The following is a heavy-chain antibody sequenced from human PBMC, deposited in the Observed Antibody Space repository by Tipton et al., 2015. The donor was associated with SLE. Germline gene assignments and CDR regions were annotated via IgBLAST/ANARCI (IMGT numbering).Heavy chain of an antibody. CDR3: ARGSWDMDN. Sequence: LRLSCSVSGASLSSYYWSWIRQSPDRGLQWIGNIYATGTTNYNPSLKSRVSMSIDTSKSQVTLKLTSVTAADTALYYCARGSWDMDNWGPGTLVTVSP. V-gene: IGHV4-4*08. CDR1: GASLSSYY. CDR2: IYATGTT. D-gene: IGHD2-15*01. J-gene: IGHJ4*02.